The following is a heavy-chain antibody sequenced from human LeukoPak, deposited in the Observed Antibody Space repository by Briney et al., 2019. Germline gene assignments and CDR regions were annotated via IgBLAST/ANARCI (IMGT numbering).Heavy chain of an antibody. D-gene: IGHD3-10*01. Sequence: SETLSLTCTASGGSISSYYWSWIRQPAGKGLEWIGRIYTSGSTNYNPSLKSRVTMSVDTSKNQFSLKLSSVTAADTAVYYCARDSGGWYYYGSGSYYEAINWFDPWGQGTLVTVSS. V-gene: IGHV4-4*07. CDR2: IYTSGST. CDR1: GGSISSYY. J-gene: IGHJ5*02. CDR3: ARDSGGWYYYGSGSYYEAINWFDP.